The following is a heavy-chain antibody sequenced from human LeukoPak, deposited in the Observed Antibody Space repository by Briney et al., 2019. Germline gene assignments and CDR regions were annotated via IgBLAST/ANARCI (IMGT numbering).Heavy chain of an antibody. CDR3: AKGSAPSRPYHFDF. CDR2: ITNRGDDT. Sequence: PGGSLRLSCAASEFTFSRYAMSWLRQAPGRGLEWGAAITNRGDDTWYADSVKGRFTISRDNSRNTLFLQMNSLRAEDMAVYYCAKGSAPSRPYHFDFWGQGSLVTVSS. J-gene: IGHJ4*02. D-gene: IGHD2-15*01. V-gene: IGHV3-23*01. CDR1: EFTFSRYA.